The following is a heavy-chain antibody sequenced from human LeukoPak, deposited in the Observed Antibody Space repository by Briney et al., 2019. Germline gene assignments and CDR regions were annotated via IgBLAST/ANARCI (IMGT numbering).Heavy chain of an antibody. D-gene: IGHD6-13*01. CDR3: ARDSSIWEIDY. J-gene: IGHJ4*02. V-gene: IGHV3-33*01. CDR2: IWYDGSNK. CDR1: GFTFSSYG. Sequence: TGGSLRLSCAASGFTFSSYGMHWVRQAPGKGLEWVAVIWYDGSNKYYADSVKGRFTISRDNSKNTLYLQMNSLRAEDTAVYYCARDSSIWEIDYWGQGTLVTVSS.